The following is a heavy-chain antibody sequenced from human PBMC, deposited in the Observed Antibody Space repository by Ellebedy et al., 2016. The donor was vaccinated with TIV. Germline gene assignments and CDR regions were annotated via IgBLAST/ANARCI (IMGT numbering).Heavy chain of an antibody. V-gene: IGHV3-48*02. D-gene: IGHD3-3*01. CDR3: ARDLYDSWSGYSHGMDV. CDR1: GVALTNSI. CDR2: ISSGSSTK. Sequence: GESLKISCTVSGVALTNSIIHWVRQAPGKGLEWVSYISSGSSTKYYADSVKGRFTISRDNAKKSLYLQMNSLRDEDTAVYFCARDLYDSWSGYSHGMDVWGQGTTVTVSS. J-gene: IGHJ6*02.